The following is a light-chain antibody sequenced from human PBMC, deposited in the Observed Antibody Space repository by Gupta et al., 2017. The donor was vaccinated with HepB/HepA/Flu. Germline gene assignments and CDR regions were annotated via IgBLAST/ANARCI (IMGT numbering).Light chain of an antibody. J-gene: IGLJ2*01. CDR2: QDR. CDR3: QAWDSSTVV. V-gene: IGLV3-1*01. Sequence: SYELTQPPSVSVSPGQTASIPCSGDKLGDKYASWYQQKPGQSPVLVIYQDRKRPPGIPERFSGSNSGNTATLTISGTQAMDEADYYCQAWDSSTVVFGGGTNLTVL. CDR1: KLGDKY.